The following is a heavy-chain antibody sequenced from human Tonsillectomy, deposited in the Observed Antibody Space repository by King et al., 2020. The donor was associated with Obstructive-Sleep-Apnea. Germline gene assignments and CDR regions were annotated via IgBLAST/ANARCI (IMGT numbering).Heavy chain of an antibody. CDR3: ASMPLLRYFDWLSTGY. Sequence: QLVQSGAEVKKPGASVKVSCKVSGYTLTELSMHWVRQAPGKGLEWLGGFDPEDGETIYAQKFQGRVTMTEDTSTDTAYMELSSLRSEDTAVYYCASMPLLRYFDWLSTGYWGQGTLVTVPS. CDR1: GYTLTELS. J-gene: IGHJ4*02. CDR2: FDPEDGET. D-gene: IGHD3-9*01. V-gene: IGHV1-24*01.